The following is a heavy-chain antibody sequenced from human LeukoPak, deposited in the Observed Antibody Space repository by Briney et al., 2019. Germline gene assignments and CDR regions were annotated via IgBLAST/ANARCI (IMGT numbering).Heavy chain of an antibody. V-gene: IGHV4-59*01. Sequence: PSETLSLTCSVSGGSFSTYYWSWIRQPPGKGLEWIGFIYYSGSTDYNPSLKSRVTISIDTSKKQFSLKPRSVTAADTAVYYCARGVVLTGYPLDFWGRGTPVTVSS. CDR3: ARGVVLTGYPLDF. D-gene: IGHD3-9*01. J-gene: IGHJ4*02. CDR2: IYYSGST. CDR1: GGSFSTYY.